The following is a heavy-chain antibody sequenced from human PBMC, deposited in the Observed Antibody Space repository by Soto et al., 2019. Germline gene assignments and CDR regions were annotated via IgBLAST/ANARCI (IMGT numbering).Heavy chain of an antibody. CDR1: GFNFTSYR. V-gene: IGHV3-23*01. D-gene: IGHD3-10*01. Sequence: PGGSLRLSCEVSGFNFTSYRVNWVRQAPGKGLEWVSGFRTGADDGTTYYADSVKGRFTISRDISKNTLFLQMNSLRAEDTAIYYCAKKVNSGPGSQYFDYWGQGTLVTVS. CDR2: FRTGADDGTT. CDR3: AKKVNSGPGSQYFDY. J-gene: IGHJ4*02.